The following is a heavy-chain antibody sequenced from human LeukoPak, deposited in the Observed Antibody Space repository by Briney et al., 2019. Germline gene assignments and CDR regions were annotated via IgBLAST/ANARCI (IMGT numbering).Heavy chain of an antibody. V-gene: IGHV3-21*05. Sequence: GGSLRLSCAAPGFTFSSYSMNWGRQAPGKGLEWVSFISSSSSYIYYADSVKGRFTISRDNAKKSLYLQMNSLRAEDTAVYYCARDREGHRYGYDYYMDVWGKGTTVTVSS. CDR1: GFTFSSYS. D-gene: IGHD5-18*01. CDR2: ISSSSSYI. J-gene: IGHJ6*03. CDR3: ARDREGHRYGYDYYMDV.